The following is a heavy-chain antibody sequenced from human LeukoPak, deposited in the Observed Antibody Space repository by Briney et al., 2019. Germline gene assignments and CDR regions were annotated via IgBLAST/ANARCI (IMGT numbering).Heavy chain of an antibody. J-gene: IGHJ4*02. Sequence: SETLSLTCTVSGYSISSGYYWGWIRQPPGKGLEWIGNVYHSGSTYYSPSLKSRVTMSIDTSKNQFSLKLSSVTAADTAVYYCARASAVTTGVADYWGQGTLVTLSS. D-gene: IGHD4-23*01. CDR1: GYSISSGYY. V-gene: IGHV4-38-2*02. CDR3: ARASAVTTGVADY. CDR2: VYHSGST.